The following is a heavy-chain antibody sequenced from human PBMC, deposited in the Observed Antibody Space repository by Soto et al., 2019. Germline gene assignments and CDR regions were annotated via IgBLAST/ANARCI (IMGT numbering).Heavy chain of an antibody. Sequence: SSESLSLTCTVSGGSISSSSYYWGWIRQPPGKGLEWIGSIYYSGSTYYNPSLKSRVTISVDTTKNQFSLKLSSVTAADTAVYYCARPGMVYANNWFDPWGQGTLVTAPQ. J-gene: IGHJ5*02. V-gene: IGHV4-39*01. D-gene: IGHD2-8*01. CDR1: GGSISSSSYY. CDR2: IYYSGST. CDR3: ARPGMVYANNWFDP.